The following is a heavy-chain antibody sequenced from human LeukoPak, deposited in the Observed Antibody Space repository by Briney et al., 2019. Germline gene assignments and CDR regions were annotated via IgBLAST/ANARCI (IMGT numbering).Heavy chain of an antibody. CDR3: ARDSGYSSDYYYYGMDV. CDR1: GFTFSSYG. Sequence: TGGSLRLSCAASGFTFSSYGMHWVRQAPGKGLEWVAFIRYDGTNKYYADSVKGRFTMSRDNSKNTLYLQMNSLRAEDTAVYYCARDSGYSSDYYYYGMDVWGQGTTVTVSS. CDR2: IRYDGTNK. V-gene: IGHV3-30*02. J-gene: IGHJ6*02. D-gene: IGHD1-26*01.